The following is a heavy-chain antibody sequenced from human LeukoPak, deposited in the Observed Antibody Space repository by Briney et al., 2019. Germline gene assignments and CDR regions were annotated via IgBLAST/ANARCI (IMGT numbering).Heavy chain of an antibody. J-gene: IGHJ4*02. V-gene: IGHV4-59*12. Sequence: SETLSLTCTVSGGSISSYYWSWIRQPLGKGLEWIGYIYYSGSTYYNPSLKSRVTISVDTSKNQFSLKLSSVTAADTAVYYCASPHYYGSGSYYKYYFDYWGQGTLVTVSS. CDR1: GGSISSYY. D-gene: IGHD3-10*01. CDR2: IYYSGST. CDR3: ASPHYYGSGSYYKYYFDY.